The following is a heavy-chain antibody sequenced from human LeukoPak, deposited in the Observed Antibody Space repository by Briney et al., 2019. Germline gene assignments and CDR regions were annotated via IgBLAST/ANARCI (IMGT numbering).Heavy chain of an antibody. D-gene: IGHD3-10*01. CDR1: GGSFSGYY. J-gene: IGHJ4*02. CDR2: INHSGST. Sequence: PSETLSLTCAVYGGSFSGYYWSWIRQPPGKGLEWIGEINHSGSTNYNPSLKSRATISVDTSKNQFSLKLSSVTAADTAVYYCARGPYGSGSYHRDYWGQGTLVTVSS. V-gene: IGHV4-34*01. CDR3: ARGPYGSGSYHRDY.